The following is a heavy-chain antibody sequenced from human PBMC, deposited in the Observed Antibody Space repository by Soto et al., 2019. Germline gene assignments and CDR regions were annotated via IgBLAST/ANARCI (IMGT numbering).Heavy chain of an antibody. CDR1: GGSFSGYY. CDR3: ARPTRQWLGLRYYYGMDV. CDR2: INHSGST. Sequence: SETLSLTCAVYGGSFSGYYWSWIRQPPGKGLEWIGEINHSGSTNYNPSLKSRVTISVDTSKNQFSLKLSSVTAADTAVYYCARPTRQWLGLRYYYGMDVWGQGTTVTSP. J-gene: IGHJ6*02. D-gene: IGHD6-19*01. V-gene: IGHV4-34*01.